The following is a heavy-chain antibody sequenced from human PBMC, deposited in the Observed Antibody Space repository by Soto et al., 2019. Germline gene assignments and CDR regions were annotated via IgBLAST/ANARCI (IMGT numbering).Heavy chain of an antibody. CDR3: ARLGYCSGGSCYNAFDI. CDR1: GYTFTSYG. V-gene: IGHV1-18*01. D-gene: IGHD2-15*01. Sequence: QVQLVQSGAEVKKPGASVKVSCKASGYTFTSYGISWVRQAPGQGLEWMGWISAYNGNTNYAQKLQGRVTMTTDTSTRTAYMGLRSLRSDDTAVYYCARLGYCSGGSCYNAFDIGAQGTMVTVSS. J-gene: IGHJ3*02. CDR2: ISAYNGNT.